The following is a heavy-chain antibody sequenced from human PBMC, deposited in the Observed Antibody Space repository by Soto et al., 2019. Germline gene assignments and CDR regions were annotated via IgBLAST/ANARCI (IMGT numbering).Heavy chain of an antibody. Sequence: EVQLLESGGGLVQPGGSLRLSCAASGFTFNSYTMNWVRQAPGKGLEWVSAISGSGDSTYYADSVKGRFTISRDNSKNTLYLQMNSLRAEDAAVYYCARREYPGFAAPFWGQGPLVTVSS. CDR2: ISGSGDST. CDR3: ARREYPGFAAPF. V-gene: IGHV3-23*01. CDR1: GFTFNSYT. J-gene: IGHJ4*02. D-gene: IGHD2-15*01.